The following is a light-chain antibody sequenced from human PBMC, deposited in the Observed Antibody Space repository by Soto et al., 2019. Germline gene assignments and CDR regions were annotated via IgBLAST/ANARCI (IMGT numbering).Light chain of an antibody. Sequence: QLVLTQSPSASASLGASVKLTCTLSSGHSRNAIAWHQQLPQKGPRYLMKVNNDGSHAKGAGIPDRFSGSSSGAERYLIISSLQSDDEADYYCQTWETRSVIFGGGTKLTVL. J-gene: IGLJ2*01. V-gene: IGLV4-69*01. CDR3: QTWETRSVI. CDR1: SGHSRNA. CDR2: VNNDGSH.